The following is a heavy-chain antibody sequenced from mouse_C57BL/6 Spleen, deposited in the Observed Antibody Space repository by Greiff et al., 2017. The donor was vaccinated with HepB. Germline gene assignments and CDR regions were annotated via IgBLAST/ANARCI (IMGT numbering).Heavy chain of an antibody. Sequence: VQLQQSGAELVKPGASVKMSCKASGYTFTSYWITWVKQRPGQGLEWIGDIYPGSGSTNYNEKFKSKATLTVDTSSSTAYMQLSSLTSEDSAVYYCTRIYDFYYAMDYWGQGTSVTVSS. V-gene: IGHV1-55*01. J-gene: IGHJ4*01. D-gene: IGHD2-3*01. CDR1: GYTFTSYW. CDR2: IYPGSGST. CDR3: TRIYDFYYAMDY.